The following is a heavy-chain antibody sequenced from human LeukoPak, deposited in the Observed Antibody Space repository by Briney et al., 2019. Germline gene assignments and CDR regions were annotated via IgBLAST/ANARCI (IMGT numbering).Heavy chain of an antibody. CDR1: GFTFSSYE. J-gene: IGHJ4*02. CDR2: ISSSGSTI. Sequence: GGSLRLSCAASGFTFSSYEMNWVRQAPGKGLEWVSYISSSGSTIYYADSVKGRFTISRDNAKNSLYLQMNSLRAEDTAVYYCARDGDLDYSDSRWGQGTLVTVSS. V-gene: IGHV3-48*03. D-gene: IGHD4/OR15-4a*01. CDR3: ARDGDLDYSDSR.